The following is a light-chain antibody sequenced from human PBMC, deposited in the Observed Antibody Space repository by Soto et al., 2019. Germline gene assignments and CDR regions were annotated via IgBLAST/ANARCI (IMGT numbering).Light chain of an antibody. V-gene: IGLV2-8*01. CDR1: SSDVGGYKY. J-gene: IGLJ1*01. CDR2: EVN. CDR3: SSYAGSNNLVV. Sequence: QSALTQPPSASGSPGQSVTISCTGTSSDVGGYKYVSGYQQHPGKAPKVMIFEVNKRPSGVPDRFSGSKSGNTASLTVSGFQAEDEADYYCSSYAGSNNLVVFGTGTKVTVL.